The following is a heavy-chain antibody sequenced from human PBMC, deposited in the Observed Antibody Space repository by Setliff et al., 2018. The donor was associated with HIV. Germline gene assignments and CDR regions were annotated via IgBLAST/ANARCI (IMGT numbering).Heavy chain of an antibody. CDR2: INPNSGGT. V-gene: IGHV1-2*02. CDR3: ARKGTYYDSSGLYFDY. D-gene: IGHD3-22*01. Sequence: GASVKVSCKASGYTFTGYYMHWVRQAPGQGLQWMGWINPNSGGTDSAQKFQGRVTMTRDTSISTAYMELSSLRSDDTAVYYCARKGTYYDSSGLYFDYWGQGTLVTVSS. CDR1: GYTFTGYY. J-gene: IGHJ4*02.